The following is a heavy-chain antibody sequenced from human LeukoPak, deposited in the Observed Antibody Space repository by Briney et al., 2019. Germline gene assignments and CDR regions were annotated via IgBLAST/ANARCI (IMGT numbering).Heavy chain of an antibody. CDR1: GYTFTSYG. D-gene: IGHD6-19*01. CDR3: ARDLKYSSGWKSDY. Sequence: ASVKVSCKASGYTFTSYGISWVRQAPGQGLEWMGRISAYNGNTNYAQKLQGRVTMTTDTSTSTAYMELRSLRSDDTAVYYCARDLKYSSGWKSDYWGQGTLVTVSS. J-gene: IGHJ4*02. V-gene: IGHV1-18*01. CDR2: ISAYNGNT.